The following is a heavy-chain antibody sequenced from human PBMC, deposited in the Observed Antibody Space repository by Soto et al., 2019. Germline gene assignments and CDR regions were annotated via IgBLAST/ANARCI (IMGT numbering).Heavy chain of an antibody. V-gene: IGHV3-23*01. CDR2: ISGSGGST. D-gene: IGHD3-10*01. J-gene: IGHJ4*02. Sequence: WGSLRLSCAASGFTFSSYAMSWVRQAPGKGLEWVSAISGSGGSTYYADSVKGRFTISRDNSKNTLYLQMNSLRAEDTAVYYCAKDPLFGSGSYYPNWGQGTLVTVSS. CDR3: AKDPLFGSGSYYPN. CDR1: GFTFSSYA.